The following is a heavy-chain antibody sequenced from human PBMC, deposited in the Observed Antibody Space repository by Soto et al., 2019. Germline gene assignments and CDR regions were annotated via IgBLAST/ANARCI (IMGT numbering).Heavy chain of an antibody. CDR2: INPNSGGT. J-gene: IGHJ6*02. CDR3: ARDGCSGGSCYSPIWSYYYGMDV. D-gene: IGHD2-15*01. V-gene: IGHV1-2*02. CDR1: GYTFTGYY. Sequence: QVQLVQSGAEVKKPGASVKVSCKASGYTFTGYYMHWVRQAPGQGLEWMGWINPNSGGTNYAQKCQGRVTMTRDTSISTAYMELSRLRSDDTAVYYCARDGCSGGSCYSPIWSYYYGMDVWGQGTTVTVSS.